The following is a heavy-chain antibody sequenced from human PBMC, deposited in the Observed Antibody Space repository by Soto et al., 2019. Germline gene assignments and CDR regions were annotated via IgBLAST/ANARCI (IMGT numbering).Heavy chain of an antibody. CDR1: GGSISSGDYY. CDR3: ARDRALPYCTNGVCYNNWFDP. V-gene: IGHV4-30-4*01. Sequence: SETLSLTCTVSGGSISSGDYYWSWIRQPPGKGLEWIGYIYYSGSTYYNPSLKSRVTISVDTSKNQFSLKLSSVTAADTAVYYCARDRALPYCTNGVCYNNWFDPWGQGTLVTVSS. D-gene: IGHD2-8*01. CDR2: IYYSGST. J-gene: IGHJ5*02.